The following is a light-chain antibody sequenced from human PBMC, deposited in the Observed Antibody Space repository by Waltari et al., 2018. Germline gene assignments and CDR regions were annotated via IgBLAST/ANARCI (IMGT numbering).Light chain of an antibody. J-gene: IGLJ2*01. Sequence: NFMLTQPHSVSESPGKTVTIPCTGRSDRLASKFVPWYQQRPGSAPIVVMFEGDQRPSGVPDRFSGSIDSSSNSASLTISGLRTEDEADYYCQSYDDINKVVFGGGTKLTVL. CDR1: SDRLASKF. CDR3: QSYDDINKVV. CDR2: EGD. V-gene: IGLV6-57*02.